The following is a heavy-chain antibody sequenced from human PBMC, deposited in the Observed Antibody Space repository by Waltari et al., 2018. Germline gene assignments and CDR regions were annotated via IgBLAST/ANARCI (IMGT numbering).Heavy chain of an antibody. CDR1: GYTFTSYD. CDR3: ARGRTIQGAATLGY. V-gene: IGHV1-8*03. Sequence: QVQLVQSGAEVKKPGASVKVSCKASGYTFTSYDINWVRQATGQGLEGMGWRNPNNGNTGYAQKCQGRVTITRNTSISTAYMELSSLRSEDTAVYYCARGRTIQGAATLGYWGQGTLVTVSS. CDR2: RNPNNGNT. J-gene: IGHJ4*02. D-gene: IGHD3-10*01.